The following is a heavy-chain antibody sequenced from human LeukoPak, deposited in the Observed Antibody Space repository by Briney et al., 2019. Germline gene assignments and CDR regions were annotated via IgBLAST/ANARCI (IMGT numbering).Heavy chain of an antibody. CDR3: AKGAGLYDSSGYSYFDY. CDR1: GFTFDDYA. D-gene: IGHD3-22*01. J-gene: IGHJ4*02. CDR2: ISWDGGGI. V-gene: IGHV3-9*03. Sequence: GRSLRVACTAAGFTFDDYARHLVRHSRGRGGLCVSGISWDGGGIGYADSVKGRFTISRDNAKNSLYLQMNSLRAEDMALYYCAKGAGLYDSSGYSYFDYWGQGTLVTVSS.